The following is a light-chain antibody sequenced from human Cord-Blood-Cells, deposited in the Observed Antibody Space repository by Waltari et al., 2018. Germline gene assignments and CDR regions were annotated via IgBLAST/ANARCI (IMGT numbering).Light chain of an antibody. Sequence: EIVLTQSPGTLSLPPGERATLSCRASQSVSSSYLAWYQQKPGQAPRLLIYGASRRATGIPDRFSGSGSGTDFTLTISRLEPEDFAVYYCQQYGSSPPITFGQGTRLGIK. CDR2: GAS. CDR3: QQYGSSPPIT. CDR1: QSVSSSY. J-gene: IGKJ5*01. V-gene: IGKV3-20*01.